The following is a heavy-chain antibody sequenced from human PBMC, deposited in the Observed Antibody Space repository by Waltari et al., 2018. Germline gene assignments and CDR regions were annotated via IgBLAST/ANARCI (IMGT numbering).Heavy chain of an antibody. Sequence: EVQLLESGGGLVQPGGSLRLSCAASGFTFSSYAMSGVRQAPGKGLEWVSAISGSGGSTYYADSVKGRFTISRDNSKNTLYLQMNSLRAEDTAVYYCAKDPQGVVIAYIDYWGQGTLVTVSS. CDR3: AKDPQGVVIAYIDY. CDR1: GFTFSSYA. V-gene: IGHV3-23*01. J-gene: IGHJ4*02. CDR2: ISGSGGST. D-gene: IGHD2-21*01.